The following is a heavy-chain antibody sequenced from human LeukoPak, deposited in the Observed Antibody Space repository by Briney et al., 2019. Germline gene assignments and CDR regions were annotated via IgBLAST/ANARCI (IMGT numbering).Heavy chain of an antibody. CDR1: GGSISSSCYY. Sequence: PPESLSLTCNVSGGSISSSCYYWDWLLQPPGRGLERFGSTYYSGSNHYNPSLKSRVTISVDTCKNQFSLKLSSVTAADTAVDYCARGGNRQGPNKGGNLGYFDYWGQGTLVTVSS. V-gene: IGHV4-39*07. CDR2: TYYSGSN. D-gene: IGHD4-23*01. J-gene: IGHJ4*02. CDR3: ARGGNRQGPNKGGNLGYFDY.